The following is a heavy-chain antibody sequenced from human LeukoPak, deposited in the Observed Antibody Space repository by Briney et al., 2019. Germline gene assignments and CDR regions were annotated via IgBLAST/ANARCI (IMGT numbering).Heavy chain of an antibody. CDR1: GFTFDDYG. J-gene: IGHJ4*02. CDR3: TKASGYSSGAVDY. Sequence: PGGSLRLSCAASGFTFDDYGMHWVRQAPGKGLVWVSGISWNSGSIGYADSVKGRFTISRDNAKSTLYLQMNSLRADDMALYYCTKASGYSSGAVDYWGQGTLVTVSS. D-gene: IGHD5-18*01. V-gene: IGHV3-9*03. CDR2: ISWNSGSI.